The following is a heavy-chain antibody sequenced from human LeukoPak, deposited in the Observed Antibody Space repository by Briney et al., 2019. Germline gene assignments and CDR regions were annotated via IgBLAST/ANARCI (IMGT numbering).Heavy chain of an antibody. Sequence: SETLSLTCTVSGGSISSYSWSWIRQPAGKGLEWIGHMYTSGITNYNPSLKSRVTMSVDTSKKQFSLKLSSVTAADTAVYHCASRDANTAAAFDIWGQGTMLTVSS. CDR2: MYTSGIT. CDR3: ASRDANTAAAFDI. CDR1: GGSISSYS. V-gene: IGHV4-4*07. D-gene: IGHD2-21*02. J-gene: IGHJ3*02.